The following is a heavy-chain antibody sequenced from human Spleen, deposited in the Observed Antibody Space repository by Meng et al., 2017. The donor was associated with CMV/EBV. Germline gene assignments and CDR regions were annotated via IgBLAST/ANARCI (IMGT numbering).Heavy chain of an antibody. CDR3: ATLKANSNFDF. V-gene: IGHV1-2*02. D-gene: IGHD6-13*01. J-gene: IGHJ4*02. CDR2: INPNSGGT. Sequence: GESLKISCKASGYTFTGYYMHWVRQAPGQGLEWMGWINPNSGGTNYAQKFQGRVTMTRDTSISTAYMELSRLRSEDTAVYYCATLKANSNFDFWGQGTLVTVSS. CDR1: GYTFTGYY.